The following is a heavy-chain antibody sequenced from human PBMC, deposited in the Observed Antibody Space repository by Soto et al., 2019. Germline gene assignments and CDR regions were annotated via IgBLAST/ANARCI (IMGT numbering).Heavy chain of an antibody. CDR1: GYTFTNND. D-gene: IGHD5-18*01. Sequence: ASVKVSCKASGYTFTNNDVTWVRQATGQGLEWMGWMNPGSGDTGYAQKFQGRVTMTRNISIATAYMELSSLRSEDTAIYYCARMASFGSLNWFDTWRQGTLATVSS. CDR3: ARMASFGSLNWFDT. CDR2: MNPGSGDT. J-gene: IGHJ5*02. V-gene: IGHV1-8*01.